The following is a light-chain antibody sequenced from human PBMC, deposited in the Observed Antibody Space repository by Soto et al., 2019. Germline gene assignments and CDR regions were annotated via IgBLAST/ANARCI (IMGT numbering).Light chain of an antibody. V-gene: IGKV1-5*01. CDR2: DAS. CDR3: QHYNTCGT. J-gene: IGKJ1*01. CDR1: QTISTW. Sequence: GDRVTITFRASQTISTWMAWYQQKPGKAPKLLGYDASTLQIGVASSFSGSGTGTEFTLTSISLQPYDSATCYCQHYNTCGTFGQGTKVDI.